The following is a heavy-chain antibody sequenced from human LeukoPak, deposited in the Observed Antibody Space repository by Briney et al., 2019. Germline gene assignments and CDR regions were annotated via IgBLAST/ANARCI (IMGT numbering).Heavy chain of an antibody. Sequence: PGGSLRLSCAASGFTVSSNYMSWVRQAPVKELEWVSVIYSGGSTYYADSVKGRFTISRDNSKNTLYLQMNSLRAEDTAVYYCARQYCSGGSCYYYHGMDVWGQGTTVTVSS. CDR2: IYSGGST. D-gene: IGHD2-15*01. CDR1: GFTVSSNY. V-gene: IGHV3-66*04. J-gene: IGHJ6*02. CDR3: ARQYCSGGSCYYYHGMDV.